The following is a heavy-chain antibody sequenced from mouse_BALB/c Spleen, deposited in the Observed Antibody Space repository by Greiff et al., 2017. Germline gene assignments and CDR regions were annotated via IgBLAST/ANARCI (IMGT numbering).Heavy chain of an antibody. CDR1: GFTFSSFG. CDR3: ARVLDLLSPMDY. V-gene: IGHV5-17*02. J-gene: IGHJ4*01. Sequence: EVKLQESGGGLVQPGGSRKLSCAASGFTFSSFGMHWVRQAPEKGLEWVAYISSGSSTIYYADTVKGRFTISRDNPKNTLFLQMTSLRSEDTAMYYCARVLDLLSPMDYWGQGTSVTVSS. D-gene: IGHD2-1*01. CDR2: ISSGSSTI.